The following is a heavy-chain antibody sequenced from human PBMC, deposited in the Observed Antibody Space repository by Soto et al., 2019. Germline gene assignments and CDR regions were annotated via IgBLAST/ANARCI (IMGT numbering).Heavy chain of an antibody. V-gene: IGHV4-59*01. CDR2: IYHSGST. Sequence: SETLSLTCTVSGDSICSYYWNWIRNPQGKGLEWIGDIYHSGSTNYNHSLKSRVAISVDTSEKQFSLKLSSVTAADTAVYYCVREYYSIVYGYYYGVDVWGQVTTVTVSS. CDR3: VREYYSIVYGYYYGVDV. CDR1: GDSICSYY. D-gene: IGHD2-2*01. J-gene: IGHJ6*02.